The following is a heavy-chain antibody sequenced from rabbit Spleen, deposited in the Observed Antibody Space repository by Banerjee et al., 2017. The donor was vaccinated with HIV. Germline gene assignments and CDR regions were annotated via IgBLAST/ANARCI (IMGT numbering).Heavy chain of an antibody. D-gene: IGHD4-1*01. CDR2: IDVGSSGFT. J-gene: IGHJ6*01. Sequence: VESGGDLVKPGAPLTLTCTASGVSFSFSNYMCWVRQAPGKGLEWIGCIDVGSSGFTYFANWAKGRFTISKTSSTTVTLQMTSLTAADTATYFCARYYIFYGMDLWGQGTLVTV. CDR3: ARYYIFYGMDL. CDR1: GVSFSFSNY. V-gene: IGHV1S40*01.